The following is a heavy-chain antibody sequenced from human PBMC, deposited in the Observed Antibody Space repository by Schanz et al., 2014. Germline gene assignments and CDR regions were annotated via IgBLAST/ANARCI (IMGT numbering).Heavy chain of an antibody. CDR1: GFTFNNYD. J-gene: IGHJ4*02. V-gene: IGHV3-33*08. CDR2: IRYDGSSK. D-gene: IGHD3-3*01. Sequence: QVQLVESGGGVVQPGRSLRLSCAASGFTFNNYDMNWVRQAPGRGLEWVAFIRYDGSSKYYADSVRGRFTISRDDSKNTLYLQMNSLTADDTAVYYCARDKGGYYPFDYWGRGTLVTVSS. CDR3: ARDKGGYYPFDY.